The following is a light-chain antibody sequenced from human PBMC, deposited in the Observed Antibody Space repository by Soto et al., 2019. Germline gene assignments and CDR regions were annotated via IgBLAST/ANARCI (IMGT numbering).Light chain of an antibody. CDR2: GNS. CDR1: SSNIGAGYD. Sequence: QSVLTQPPSVSGAPVPRVTISCTGSSSNIGAGYDVHWYQQLPGTAPKLLIYGNSNRPSGVPDRFSGSKSGTSASLAITGLQAEDEADYYCQSYDSRLRVSVFGGGTQLTVL. V-gene: IGLV1-40*01. CDR3: QSYDSRLRVSV. J-gene: IGLJ2*01.